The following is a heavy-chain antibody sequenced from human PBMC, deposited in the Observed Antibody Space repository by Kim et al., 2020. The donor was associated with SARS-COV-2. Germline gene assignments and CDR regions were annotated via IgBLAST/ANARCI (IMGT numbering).Heavy chain of an antibody. D-gene: IGHD3-10*01. CDR1: GYTFTSYG. Sequence: ASVKVSCKASGYTFTSYGISWVRQAPGQGLEWMGWISAYNGNTNYAQKLQGRVTMTTDTSTSTAYMELRSLRSDDTAVYYCARGSAGRSSITMVRGVIIYYGMDVWGQGTTVTVSS. V-gene: IGHV1-18*01. CDR3: ARGSAGRSSITMVRGVIIYYGMDV. CDR2: ISAYNGNT. J-gene: IGHJ6*02.